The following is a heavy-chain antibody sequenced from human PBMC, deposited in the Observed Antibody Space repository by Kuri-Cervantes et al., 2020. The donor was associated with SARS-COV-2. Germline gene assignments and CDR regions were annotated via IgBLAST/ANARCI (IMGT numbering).Heavy chain of an antibody. D-gene: IGHD6-6*01. CDR1: GFTFSSYA. Sequence: GESLKISCAASGFTFSSYAMHWVRQAPGKGLEYVSAISSNGGSTYYANSVKGRFTISRDNAKNSLYLQMNSLRAEDTAVYYCARGSSSTYFDYWGQGTLVTVSS. CDR2: ISSNGGST. J-gene: IGHJ4*02. V-gene: IGHV3-64*01. CDR3: ARGSSSTYFDY.